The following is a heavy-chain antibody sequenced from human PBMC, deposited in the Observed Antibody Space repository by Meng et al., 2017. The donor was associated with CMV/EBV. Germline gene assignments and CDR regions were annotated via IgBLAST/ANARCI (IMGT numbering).Heavy chain of an antibody. CDR2: INPSGGST. CDR1: RSTFPSYY. J-gene: IGHJ4*02. CDR3: ARESGSVGDY. V-gene: IGHV1-46*01. Sequence: QVQLVQSESEVKEPGASVKVSCKASRSTFPSYYMHWVRQAPGQGLEWMGIINPSGGSTSYAQKFQGRVTMTRDTSPSTVYMELSSLRSEDTAVYYCARESGSVGDYWGQGTLVTVSS. D-gene: IGHD1-26*01.